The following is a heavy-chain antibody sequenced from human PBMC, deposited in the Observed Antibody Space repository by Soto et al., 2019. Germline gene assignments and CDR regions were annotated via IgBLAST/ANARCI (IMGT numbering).Heavy chain of an antibody. J-gene: IGHJ5*02. CDR3: AAVAGTFSWFDP. CDR2: FDPEDGET. V-gene: IGHV1-24*01. Sequence: VASVKVSCKVSGYTLTELSMHWVRQAPGKGLEWMGGFDPEDGETIYAQKFQGRVTMTEDTSTDTAYMELSSLRSEDTAVYYCAAVAGTFSWFDPWGQGTLVTVSS. D-gene: IGHD6-19*01. CDR1: GYTLTELS.